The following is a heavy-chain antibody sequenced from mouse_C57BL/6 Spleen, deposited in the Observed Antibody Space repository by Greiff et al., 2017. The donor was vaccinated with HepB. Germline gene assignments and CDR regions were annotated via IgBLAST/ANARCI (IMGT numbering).Heavy chain of an antibody. Sequence: QVQLQQPGAELVKPGASVKMSCKASGYTFTSYWITWVKQRPGQGLEWIGDIYPGSGSTKYNEKFKGKATLTVDTSSSTAYMELHSLTSEDSAVYFCARCRWPHAMDYWGQGTSVTVSS. CDR1: GYTFTSYW. V-gene: IGHV1-55*01. CDR2: IYPGSGST. CDR3: ARCRWPHAMDY. D-gene: IGHD2-3*01. J-gene: IGHJ4*01.